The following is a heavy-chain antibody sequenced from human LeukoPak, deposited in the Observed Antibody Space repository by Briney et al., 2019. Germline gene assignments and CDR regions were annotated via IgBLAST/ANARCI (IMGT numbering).Heavy chain of an antibody. Sequence: PGRSLRPSCAASGFTFSNYAIHWVRQAPGKGLEWVAVIWHDGNNKYYADSVKGRFTISRDNSKNTLSLQMNSLRAEDTAVYYCARAHSSGAPFDYWGQGTLVTVSS. D-gene: IGHD6-19*01. J-gene: IGHJ4*02. CDR1: GFTFSNYA. V-gene: IGHV3-33*01. CDR3: ARAHSSGAPFDY. CDR2: IWHDGNNK.